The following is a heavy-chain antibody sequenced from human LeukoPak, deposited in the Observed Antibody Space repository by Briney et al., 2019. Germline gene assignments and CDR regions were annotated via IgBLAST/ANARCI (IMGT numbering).Heavy chain of an antibody. D-gene: IGHD3-10*01. V-gene: IGHV4-4*07. J-gene: IGHJ6*03. CDR2: IYTSGST. CDR3: AREGPMVRGVITLGYYYYMDV. CDR1: GGSISSYY. Sequence: PSETLSLTCTVSGGSISSYYWSWIRQPAGKGLEWIGRIYTSGSTNYNPSLKSRVTMSVDTSKNQFSLKLSSVTAADTAVYYCAREGPMVRGVITLGYYYYMDVWGKGTTVTISS.